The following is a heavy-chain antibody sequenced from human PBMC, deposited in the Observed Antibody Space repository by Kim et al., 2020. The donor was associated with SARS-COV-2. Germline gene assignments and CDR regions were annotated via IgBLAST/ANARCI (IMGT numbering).Heavy chain of an antibody. V-gene: IGHV3-49*02. Sequence: SVKGRFTISRDDSKSIAYLQMNSLKTEDTAVYYCTRVLLYYYGSGSYGDYWGQGTLVTVSS. D-gene: IGHD3-10*01. J-gene: IGHJ4*02. CDR3: TRVLLYYYGSGSYGDY.